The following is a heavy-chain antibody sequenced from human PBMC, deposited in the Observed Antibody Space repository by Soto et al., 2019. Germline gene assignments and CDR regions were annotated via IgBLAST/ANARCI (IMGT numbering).Heavy chain of an antibody. CDR1: GGTFRSYS. V-gene: IGHV1-69*01. CDR2: IIPIFDIT. J-gene: IGHJ6*02. CDR3: ARPDEGGYSSNHHYYYALDV. Sequence: QVQLVQSGAEVKKPGSSVKVSCKASGGTFRSYSISWVRQAPGQGLEWMGGIIPIFDITNYAQKFQGRVNITADESTSTAYMELSSLGSDDTAVYYCARPDEGGYSSNHHYYYALDVWGQGTTVTV. D-gene: IGHD3-22*01.